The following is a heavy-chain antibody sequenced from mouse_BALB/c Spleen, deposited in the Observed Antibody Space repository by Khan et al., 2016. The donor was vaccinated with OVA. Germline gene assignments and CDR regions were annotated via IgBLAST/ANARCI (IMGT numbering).Heavy chain of an antibody. CDR2: ILYSGST. CDR3: ARSTYRYAFAY. Sequence: EVQLQESGPSLMKPSQTLSLTSSVTGDSITSGYWCWIRKFPGNKLEYMGYILYSGSTYYNPSLKSRISITRHTSQNQYYLQLNSVTTEDTATYYCARSTYRYAFAYWGQGTLVTVSA. J-gene: IGHJ3*01. CDR1: GDSITSGY. V-gene: IGHV3-8*02. D-gene: IGHD2-14*01.